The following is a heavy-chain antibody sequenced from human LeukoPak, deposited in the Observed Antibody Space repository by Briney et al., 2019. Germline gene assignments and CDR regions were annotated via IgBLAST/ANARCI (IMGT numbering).Heavy chain of an antibody. J-gene: IGHJ5*02. CDR2: IRGSGGST. CDR1: GFTFDNYA. CDR3: ARDLSLGYWDP. Sequence: GGSLRLSCAASGFTFDNYAMSWVRQAPGKGLEWVSTIRGSGGSTYYADSVKGRFTISRDNPKNTLYLQMNSLRAEDTAVYYCARDLSLGYWDPWGQGTLVTVSS. D-gene: IGHD2-15*01. V-gene: IGHV3-23*01.